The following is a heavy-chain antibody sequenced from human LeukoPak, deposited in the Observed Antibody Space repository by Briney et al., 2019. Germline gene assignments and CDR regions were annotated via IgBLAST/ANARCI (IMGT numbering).Heavy chain of an antibody. CDR2: IKQDGSEK. J-gene: IGHJ4*02. D-gene: IGHD5-18*01. CDR1: GFTFSSYW. Sequence: GGSLRLSCAASGFTFSSYWMSWVRQAPGKGLEWVANIKQDGSEKYYVDSVKGRFTISRDNAKNSLYLQMNSLRAEDTAVYYCARESSGVTAMVTRVVFDYWGQGTLVTVSS. CDR3: ARESSGVTAMVTRVVFDY. V-gene: IGHV3-7*01.